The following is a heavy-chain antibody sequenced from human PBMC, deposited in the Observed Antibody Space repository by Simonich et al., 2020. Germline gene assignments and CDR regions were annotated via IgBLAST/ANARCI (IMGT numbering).Heavy chain of an antibody. CDR3: ARVRFEAFDI. CDR1: GYTFTGYY. CDR2: INPNGGGT. V-gene: IGHV1-2*02. J-gene: IGHJ3*02. Sequence: QVPLVQSGAEVKKPGASVKVSCKASGYTFTGYYMHWVRQAPGQGLEGMGGINPNGGGTNEAQKFQGRVTMTRDTTISTAYMELSRLRSDDTAVYYCARVRFEAFDIWGQGTMVTVSS.